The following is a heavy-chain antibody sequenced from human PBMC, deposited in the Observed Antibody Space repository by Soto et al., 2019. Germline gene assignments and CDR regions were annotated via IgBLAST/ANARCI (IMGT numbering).Heavy chain of an antibody. J-gene: IGHJ4*02. CDR2: IRAKAYSYAT. CDR3: TRQSVDY. V-gene: IGHV3-73*01. Sequence: EVQLVESGGGLVQPGGSLKLSCAASGFTFSDAALHWVRQASGKGLEWVGRIRAKAYSYATAYAASVKGRFTISRVDSKNRAYLQMNSLKTEDTAVYYCTRQSVDYWGQGTLVTVSS. CDR1: GFTFSDAA.